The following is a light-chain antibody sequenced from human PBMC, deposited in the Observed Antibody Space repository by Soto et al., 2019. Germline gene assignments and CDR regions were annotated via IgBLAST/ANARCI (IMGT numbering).Light chain of an antibody. CDR2: AAF. J-gene: IGKJ4*01. CDR3: QQYNSYPLT. CDR1: QDIRNW. Sequence: DTQMTQSPSSLSASVGDRVTMTCRASQDIRNWLAWYQQKPGEAPKSLISAAFNLQSGVPSRFSGSRSGTEFTLTISSLQPEDFATYYCQQYNSYPLTFGGGTKVEIK. V-gene: IGKV1D-16*01.